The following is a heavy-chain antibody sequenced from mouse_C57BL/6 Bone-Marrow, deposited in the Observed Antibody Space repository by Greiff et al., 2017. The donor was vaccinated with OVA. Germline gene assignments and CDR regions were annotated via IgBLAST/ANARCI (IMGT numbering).Heavy chain of an antibody. J-gene: IGHJ4*01. CDR2: IYPGDGDT. CDR3: AVYYGKDYAMDY. Sequence: VQLQQSGPELVKPGASVKISCKASGYAFSSSWMNWVKQRPGKGLEWIGRIYPGDGDTNYNGKFKGKATLTADKSSSTAYMQLSSLTSEDSAVYFCAVYYGKDYAMDYWGQGTSVTVSS. CDR1: GYAFSSSW. V-gene: IGHV1-82*01. D-gene: IGHD2-1*01.